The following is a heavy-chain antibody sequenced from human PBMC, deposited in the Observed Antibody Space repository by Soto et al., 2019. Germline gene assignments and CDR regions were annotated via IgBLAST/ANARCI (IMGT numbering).Heavy chain of an antibody. CDR1: GYNFTSYD. V-gene: IGHV1-8*01. CDR3: ARAVVVPVASRFDS. J-gene: IGHJ5*01. D-gene: IGHD2-2*01. CDR2: MNPNSGNT. Sequence: QVQLVQSGAEVKKPGASVKVSCKASGYNFTSYDIHWVRQDTGQGRAWMGWMNPNSGNTGYAQKFQGRLSMTRNTSISTAYMEISSPRSEATAVYYCARAVVVPVASRFDSWGPGTLVTVSS.